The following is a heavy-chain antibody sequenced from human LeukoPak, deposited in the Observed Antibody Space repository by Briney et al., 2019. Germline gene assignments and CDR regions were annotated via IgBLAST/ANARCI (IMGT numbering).Heavy chain of an antibody. Sequence: PSETLSLTCTVSGGSISSGGYYWSWIRQHPGKGLEWIGYIYYSGSTYYNPSLKSRVTISVDTSKNQFSLKLSSVTAADTAVYCCAPLVRVTGAFDIWGQGTMVTVSS. V-gene: IGHV4-31*03. D-gene: IGHD6-13*01. CDR2: IYYSGST. J-gene: IGHJ3*02. CDR1: GGSISSGGYY. CDR3: APLVRVTGAFDI.